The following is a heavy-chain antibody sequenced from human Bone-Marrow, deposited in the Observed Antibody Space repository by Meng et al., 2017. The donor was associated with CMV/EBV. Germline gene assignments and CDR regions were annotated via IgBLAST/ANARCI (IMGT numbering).Heavy chain of an antibody. Sequence: ASVKVSCKASGYTFTSYYMHWVRQPPGQGLEWMGIINPSGGSTSYAQKFQGRVTMTRDTSTSTVYMELSSLRSEDTAVYYCARDIGCSSTSCYSGGTWGQGTLVTVSS. CDR1: GYTFTSYY. CDR2: INPSGGST. CDR3: ARDIGCSSTSCYSGGT. J-gene: IGHJ5*02. D-gene: IGHD2-2*01. V-gene: IGHV1-46*01.